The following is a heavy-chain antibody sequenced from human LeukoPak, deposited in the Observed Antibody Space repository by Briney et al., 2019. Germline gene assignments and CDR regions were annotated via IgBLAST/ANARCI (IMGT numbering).Heavy chain of an antibody. J-gene: IGHJ3*02. CDR2: ISSSGSTI. CDR1: GFTFSSYE. V-gene: IGHV3-48*03. Sequence: PGGSLRLSCAASGFTFSSYEMNWVRQAAGKGLEWVSYISSSGSTIYYADSVKGRFTISRDNSKNTLYLQMNSLRAEDTAVYYCANSPFVTMIVVAPRWNDAFDIWGQGTMVTVSS. D-gene: IGHD3-22*01. CDR3: ANSPFVTMIVVAPRWNDAFDI.